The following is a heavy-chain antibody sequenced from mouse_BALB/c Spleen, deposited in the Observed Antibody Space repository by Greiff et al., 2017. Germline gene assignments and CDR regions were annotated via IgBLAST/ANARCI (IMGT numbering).Heavy chain of an antibody. V-gene: IGHV3-6*02. CDR1: GYSITSGYY. J-gene: IGHJ3*01. Sequence: EVKLVESGPGLVKPSQSLSLTCSVTGYSITSGYYWNWIRQFPGNKLEWMGYISYDGSNNYNPSLKNRISITRDTSKNQFFLKLNSVTTEDTATYYCARGGDGYFWFAYWGQGTLVTVSA. CDR3: ARGGDGYFWFAY. D-gene: IGHD2-3*01. CDR2: ISYDGSN.